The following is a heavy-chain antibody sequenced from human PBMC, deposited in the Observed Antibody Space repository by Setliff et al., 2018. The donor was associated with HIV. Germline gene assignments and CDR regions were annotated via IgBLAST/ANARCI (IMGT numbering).Heavy chain of an antibody. CDR3: ARESPYDTSGYYFGAFDI. D-gene: IGHD3-22*01. CDR2: IRSSSRTI. Sequence: PGGSLRLSCVASGFTFSTYSMNWVRQAPGKGLEWFSYIRSSSRTIYYADSVKGRLTISRDNAKNSLYLQMNGLGAEDTAVYYCARESPYDTSGYYFGAFDIWGQGTMVTVSS. J-gene: IGHJ3*02. CDR1: GFTFSTYS. V-gene: IGHV3-48*04.